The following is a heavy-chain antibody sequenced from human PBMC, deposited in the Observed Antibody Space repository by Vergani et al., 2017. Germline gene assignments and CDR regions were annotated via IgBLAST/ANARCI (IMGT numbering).Heavy chain of an antibody. CDR3: TXHGRSGWAGYFQH. J-gene: IGHJ1*01. V-gene: IGHV4-39*01. CDR1: GVSIGSNSYY. D-gene: IGHD6-19*01. Sequence: QLQLQESGPGLVKPSETLALTCTVSGVSIGSNSYYWGWLRQPPGKGLEWIGTIYYTGTTYYNEAHKSRLTISVDTSKNQFSLNLTSVTAADTAVYYCTXHGRSGWAGYFQHWGQGTLVTASS. CDR2: IYYTGTT.